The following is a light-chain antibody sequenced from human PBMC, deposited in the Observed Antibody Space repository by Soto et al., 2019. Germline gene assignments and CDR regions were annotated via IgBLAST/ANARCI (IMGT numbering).Light chain of an antibody. J-gene: IGLJ3*02. V-gene: IGLV2-8*01. CDR3: SSSAGTNSFVL. Sequence: QSVLTQPPSASGSRGQSVTISCTGTSSDIGGYNSVSWYQQHPGKAPKLMIYEVNKRPLGVPERFSGSKSGNTASLTVSGLQADDEADYYCSSSAGTNSFVLFGGGTKLTVL. CDR1: SSDIGGYNS. CDR2: EVN.